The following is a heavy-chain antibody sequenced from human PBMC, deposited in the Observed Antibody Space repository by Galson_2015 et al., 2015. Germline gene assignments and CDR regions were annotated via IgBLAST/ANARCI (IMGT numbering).Heavy chain of an antibody. CDR3: AREGGQQLVGVRYYYGMDV. CDR1: GFTFSSYW. Sequence: SLRLSCAASGFTFSSYWMSWVRQAPGKGLEWVANIKQDGSEKYYVDSVKGRFTISRDNAKNSLYLQMNSLRAEDTAVYYCAREGGQQLVGVRYYYGMDVWGQGTTVTVSS. V-gene: IGHV3-7*05. D-gene: IGHD6-13*01. CDR2: IKQDGSEK. J-gene: IGHJ6*02.